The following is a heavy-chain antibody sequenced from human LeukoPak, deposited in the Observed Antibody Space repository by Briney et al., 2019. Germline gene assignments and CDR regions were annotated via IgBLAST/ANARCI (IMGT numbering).Heavy chain of an antibody. CDR2: IYDSGST. CDR1: GGSISSYY. CDR3: ARGSDRGDY. V-gene: IGHV4-59*08. Sequence: PSETLSLTCTVSGGSISSYYWSWIRQPPGKGLEWIGYIYDSGSTNYNPSLKSRVTISVDTSKNQFSLKLSSVTAADTAVYYCARGSDRGDYWGQGTLVTVSS. J-gene: IGHJ4*02.